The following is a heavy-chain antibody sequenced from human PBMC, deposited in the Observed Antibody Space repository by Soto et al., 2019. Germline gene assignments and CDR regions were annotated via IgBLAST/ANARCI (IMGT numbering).Heavy chain of an antibody. Sequence: ASVKVSCKASGYTLTSHDINWVRQATGQGLEWMGWLNPNTGDTGYAQKFQGRLSMTRNTSISTAYMELSSLRSEDTAVYYCARGGYDGSDLWGQGTLVTVSS. CDR1: GYTLTSHD. D-gene: IGHD5-12*01. CDR2: LNPNTGDT. J-gene: IGHJ3*01. V-gene: IGHV1-8*01. CDR3: ARGGYDGSDL.